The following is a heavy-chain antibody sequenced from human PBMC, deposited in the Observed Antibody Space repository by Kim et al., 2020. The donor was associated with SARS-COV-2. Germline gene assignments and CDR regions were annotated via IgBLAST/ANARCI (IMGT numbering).Heavy chain of an antibody. Sequence: STSYNPSLKSRVTISVDTSKNQFSLKLSSVTAADTAVYYCARDHRYWFDPWGQGTLVTVSS. CDR3: ARDHRYWFDP. J-gene: IGHJ5*02. CDR2: ST. V-gene: IGHV4-39*07.